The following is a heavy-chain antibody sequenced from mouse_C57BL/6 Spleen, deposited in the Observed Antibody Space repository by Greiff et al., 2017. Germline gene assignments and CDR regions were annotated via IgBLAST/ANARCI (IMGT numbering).Heavy chain of an antibody. CDR1: GYTFTDYE. J-gene: IGHJ3*01. Sequence: VQLQQSGAELVRPGASVTLSCKASGYTFTDYEMHWVKQTPVHGLEWIGAIDPETGGTAYNQKFKGKAILTADKSSRTAYMELRSLTSEDSAVYYCLNWERFAYWGQGTLVTVSA. D-gene: IGHD4-1*01. CDR3: LNWERFAY. CDR2: IDPETGGT. V-gene: IGHV1-15*01.